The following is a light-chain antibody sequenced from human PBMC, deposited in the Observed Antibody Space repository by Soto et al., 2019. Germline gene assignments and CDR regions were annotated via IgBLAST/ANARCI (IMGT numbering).Light chain of an antibody. Sequence: DIQMTQSPSTLSASVGDRVTITCRASQSISSWLAWYQQKPGKAPKLLIYKASSLESGVPSRFSGSGSGTEFTLTISSLQPVDFATYYCQQYNSYWTFRQGTKVEIK. CDR2: KAS. CDR1: QSISSW. CDR3: QQYNSYWT. J-gene: IGKJ1*01. V-gene: IGKV1-5*03.